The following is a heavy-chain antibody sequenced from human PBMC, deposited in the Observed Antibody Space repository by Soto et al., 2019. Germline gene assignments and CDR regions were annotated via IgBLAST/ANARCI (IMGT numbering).Heavy chain of an antibody. CDR2: ISYDGTNK. Sequence: PGGSLRLSCAASGFIFSSYVMHWVRQAPGKGLEWVAVISYDGTNKHYADSVKGRFTISRDNSKSTLYVQMNGLRAEDTAVYYCARSYCGDDCALDHWGQGTLVIVSS. D-gene: IGHD2-21*02. CDR1: GFIFSSYV. CDR3: ARSYCGDDCALDH. V-gene: IGHV3-30-3*01. J-gene: IGHJ4*02.